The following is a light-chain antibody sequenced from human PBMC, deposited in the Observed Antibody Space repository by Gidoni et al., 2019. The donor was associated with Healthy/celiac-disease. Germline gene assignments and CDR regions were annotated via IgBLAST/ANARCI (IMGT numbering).Light chain of an antibody. Sequence: EIVLTQSPATLSLSPGERATLSCRASQSVSSYLDWYQQKPGQAPRLLIYDASNRATGIPTDFTLTISSLEPEDFAVYYCQQRSNWRDTFGQGTKLEIK. CDR2: DAS. V-gene: IGKV3-11*01. CDR1: QSVSSY. CDR3: QQRSNWRDT. J-gene: IGKJ2*01.